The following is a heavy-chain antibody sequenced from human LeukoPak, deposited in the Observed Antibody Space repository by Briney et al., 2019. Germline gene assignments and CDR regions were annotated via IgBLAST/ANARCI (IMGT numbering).Heavy chain of an antibody. CDR2: SRISGTYI. J-gene: IGHJ6*02. Sequence: KSGGSLRLSSAASGFTFSRYSMSWVPHAPGKGLGWVSASRISGTYIYYTDSVKGRFTVSRDNAKNSVFLQLNSLRAEDTAVYYCARVSIWFGTTEHGMDVWGQGTTVTVSS. V-gene: IGHV3-21*01. CDR3: ARVSIWFGTTEHGMDV. CDR1: GFTFSRYS. D-gene: IGHD3-10*01.